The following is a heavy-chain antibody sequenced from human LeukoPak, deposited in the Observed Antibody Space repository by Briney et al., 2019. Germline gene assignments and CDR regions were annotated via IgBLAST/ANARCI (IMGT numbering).Heavy chain of an antibody. V-gene: IGHV3-23*01. CDR2: ISGVNT. J-gene: IGHJ1*01. Sequence: GGSLRLSCAASGFTFSNYALTWVRQAPGKGLEWVSSISGVNTHYADSVKGRFSVSRDNYKNTLYLQMSSLRAEDTAVYYCARDPNGNYVGAFDFQRWGQGTLVTVSS. CDR1: GFTFSNYA. CDR3: ARDPNGNYVGAFDFQR. D-gene: IGHD4-17*01.